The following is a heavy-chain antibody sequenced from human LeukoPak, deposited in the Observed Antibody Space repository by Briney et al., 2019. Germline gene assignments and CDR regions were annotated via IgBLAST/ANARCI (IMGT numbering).Heavy chain of an antibody. J-gene: IGHJ6*02. CDR2: IKQDGSEK. Sequence: SGGSLRLSCAASGFTFSSYWMSWVRQAPGKALECVVNIKQDGSEKYYVDSVKGRFTISRDNAKNSLYLQMNSLRAEDTAVYYCARTGYSSSWYDYYYYGMDVWGQGTTVTVSS. V-gene: IGHV3-7*02. CDR3: ARTGYSSSWYDYYYYGMDV. D-gene: IGHD6-13*01. CDR1: GFTFSSYW.